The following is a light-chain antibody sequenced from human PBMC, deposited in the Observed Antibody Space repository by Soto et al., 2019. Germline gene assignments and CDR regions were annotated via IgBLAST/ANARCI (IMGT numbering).Light chain of an antibody. CDR3: NSYTTSSTYV. CDR1: SSDVGGYNY. V-gene: IGLV2-14*01. J-gene: IGLJ1*01. CDR2: DVS. Sequence: QSVLAHPASVSGSPGHPITISCTGTSSDVGGYNYVSWYQQHPGKAPKVMIYDVSNRPSGVSNRFSGSKSGNTASLTISGLQAEDEADYYCNSYTTSSTYVFGTGTKVTVL.